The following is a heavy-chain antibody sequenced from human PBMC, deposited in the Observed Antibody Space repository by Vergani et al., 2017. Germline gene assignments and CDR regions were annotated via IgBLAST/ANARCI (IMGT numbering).Heavy chain of an antibody. J-gene: IGHJ1*01. V-gene: IGHV3-23*01. D-gene: IGHD3-10*01. CDR2: ISSGGGDI. CDR3: TTAWGLYYLHGEYFQY. CDR1: GFTFDTYT. Sequence: EVQLLESGGGLVQPGGSRRLSCAGAGFTFDTYTMAYVRQAPGKGLEWVATISSGGGDIFYADSVKGRFTICRDNSKNTLFLQMNSLKDEDTAVYYCTTAWGLYYLHGEYFQYWGRGTLVSVSS.